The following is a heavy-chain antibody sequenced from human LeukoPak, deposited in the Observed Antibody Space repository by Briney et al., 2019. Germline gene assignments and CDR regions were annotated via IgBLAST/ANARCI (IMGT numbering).Heavy chain of an antibody. CDR1: GSSLRSST. CDR3: ARGPLHVALSSGYLKWLDP. D-gene: IGHD3-22*01. V-gene: IGHV1-69*05. J-gene: IGHJ5*02. CDR2: IIPIFGTA. Sequence: SVKVSCKASGSSLRSSTFAWVRQAPGRGLEWMGGIIPIFGTANYALEFQGRATITTDESTSTVYMELSSLRSEDTAMYYCARGPLHVALSSGYLKWLDPWGQGSLVTVSS.